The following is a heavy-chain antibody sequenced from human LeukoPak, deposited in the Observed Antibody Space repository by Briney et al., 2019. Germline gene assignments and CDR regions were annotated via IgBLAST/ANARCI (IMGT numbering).Heavy chain of an antibody. Sequence: ASVNVSCKASVGIFSRYASSGVRQAPGQGLEWMGVIIPMLGTPNYAQRFQGRVTIDTHESTSTAYIELSSLRSEDTAVYYCARHHNAIVGTTYRSDDAFDIWGQGTMVTVSS. D-gene: IGHD1-26*01. CDR3: ARHHNAIVGTTYRSDDAFDI. CDR2: IIPMLGTP. J-gene: IGHJ3*02. CDR1: VGIFSRYA. V-gene: IGHV1-69*05.